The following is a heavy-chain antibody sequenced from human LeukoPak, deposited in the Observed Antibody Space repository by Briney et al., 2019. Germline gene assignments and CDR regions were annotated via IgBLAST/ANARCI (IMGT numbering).Heavy chain of an antibody. V-gene: IGHV4-59*08. D-gene: IGHD1-7*01. Sequence: KPSETLSPTCTVSGDSISSYYWGWIRQPPGKGLEYIGYIHNSGDTNYNPALKSRVTMSVDTSKNELSLKLSSVTAADTAIYYCARHINGNTCPLDPWGQGILVTVSS. J-gene: IGHJ5*02. CDR1: GDSISSYY. CDR3: ARHINGNTCPLDP. CDR2: IHNSGDT.